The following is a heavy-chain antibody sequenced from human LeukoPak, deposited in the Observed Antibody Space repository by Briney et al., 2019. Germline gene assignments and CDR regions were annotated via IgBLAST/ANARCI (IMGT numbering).Heavy chain of an antibody. CDR1: GGSISSYY. V-gene: IGHV4-59*01. CDR3: ARVITMVRRPEAGWFDP. D-gene: IGHD3-10*01. Sequence: SETLSLTCTVSGGSISSYYWSWIRQPPGKGLEWIGYIYYSGSTNYNPSLKSRVTISVDTSKNQFSLKLSSVTAADTAVYYCARVITMVRRPEAGWFDPWGQGTLVTVSS. CDR2: IYYSGST. J-gene: IGHJ5*02.